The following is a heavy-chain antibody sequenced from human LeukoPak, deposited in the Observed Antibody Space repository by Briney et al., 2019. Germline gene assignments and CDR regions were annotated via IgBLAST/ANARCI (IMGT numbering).Heavy chain of an antibody. D-gene: IGHD6-6*01. Sequence: PGGSLRLSCTGSEFSVSVYEMNWFRQAPGKGLEWISYISTRGSTIQYADSVKGRFTISRDNAKNALPLQMNSLGVYDTAVYDCATTREGDWLDPWGQGTLVTVSS. V-gene: IGHV3-48*03. CDR2: ISTRGSTI. CDR3: ATTREGDWLDP. CDR1: EFSVSVYE. J-gene: IGHJ5*02.